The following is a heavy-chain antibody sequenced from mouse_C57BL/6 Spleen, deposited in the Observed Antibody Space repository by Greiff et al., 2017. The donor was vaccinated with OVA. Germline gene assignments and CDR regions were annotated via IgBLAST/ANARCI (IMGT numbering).Heavy chain of an antibody. CDR1: GFNIKDYY. Sequence: VQLKQSGAELVRPGASVKLSCTASGFNIKDYYMHWVKQRPEQGLEWIGRIDPEDGDTEYAPTFPGKATMTADTSSNTAYLQLSSLTSEDTAVYYCTTQGIYDGYPYYYAMDYWGQGTSVTVSS. D-gene: IGHD2-3*01. J-gene: IGHJ4*01. CDR2: IDPEDGDT. V-gene: IGHV14-1*01. CDR3: TTQGIYDGYPYYYAMDY.